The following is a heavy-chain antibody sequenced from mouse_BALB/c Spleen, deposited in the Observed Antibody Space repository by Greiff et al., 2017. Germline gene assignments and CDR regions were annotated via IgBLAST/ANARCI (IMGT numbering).Heavy chain of an antibody. CDR3: NEGLLREGFDY. V-gene: IGHV14-4*02. CDR2: IDPENGDT. Sequence: DVKLVESGAELVRSGASVKLSCTASGFNIKDYYMHWVKQRPEQGLEWIGWIDPENGDTEYAPKFQGKATMTADTSSNTAYLQLSSLTSEDTAVYYCNEGLLREGFDYWGQGTTLTVSS. J-gene: IGHJ2*01. CDR1: GFNIKDYY. D-gene: IGHD1-1*01.